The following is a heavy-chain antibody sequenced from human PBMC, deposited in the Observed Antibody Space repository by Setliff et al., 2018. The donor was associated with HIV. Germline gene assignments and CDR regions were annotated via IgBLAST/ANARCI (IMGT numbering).Heavy chain of an antibody. V-gene: IGHV3-9*01. CDR3: AKESLRYCSSTSCYPFDY. D-gene: IGHD2-2*01. J-gene: IGHJ4*02. CDR1: GFTFSSYW. CDR2: ISWNSGSI. Sequence: PGGSLRLSCAASGFTFSSYWMHWVRQAPGKGLEWVSGISWNSGSIGYADSVKGRFTISRDNAKNSLYLQMNSLRAEDTALYYCAKESLRYCSSTSCYPFDYWGQGTLVTSPQ.